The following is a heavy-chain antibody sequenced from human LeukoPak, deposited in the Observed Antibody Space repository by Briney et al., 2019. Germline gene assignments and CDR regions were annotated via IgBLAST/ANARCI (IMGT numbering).Heavy chain of an antibody. V-gene: IGHV3-43*02. CDR2: ISGDGGAT. CDR1: GFTFRDFS. Sequence: GGSLRLSCAASGFTFRDFSMHWVRQVPGKGLEWVSLISGDGGATHYADSVKGRFTISRDNSKNSVCLQMSSLRVEDTAFYYCAKGNNSFSFNFDYCGQGTLVTVSS. D-gene: IGHD1-14*01. CDR3: AKGNNSFSFNFDY. J-gene: IGHJ4*02.